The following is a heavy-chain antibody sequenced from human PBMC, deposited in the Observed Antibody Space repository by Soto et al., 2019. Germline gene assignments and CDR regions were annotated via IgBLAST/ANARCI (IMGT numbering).Heavy chain of an antibody. CDR2: FDPEDGET. J-gene: IGHJ3*02. Sequence: SVKVSCKVSGYTLTELSMHWVRQAPGKGLEWMGGFDPEDGETIYAQKFQGRVTMTEDTSTDTAYMELSSLRSEDTAVYYCATEAGIAVAHDAFDIWGQGTMVTVSS. CDR1: GYTLTELS. V-gene: IGHV1-24*01. CDR3: ATEAGIAVAHDAFDI. D-gene: IGHD6-19*01.